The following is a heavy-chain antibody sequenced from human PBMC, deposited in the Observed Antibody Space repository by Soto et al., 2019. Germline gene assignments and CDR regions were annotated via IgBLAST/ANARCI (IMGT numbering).Heavy chain of an antibody. CDR3: ARDLGSSYYDRISYWFDP. CDR2: IGTAGDT. CDR1: GFTFSSYD. J-gene: IGHJ5*02. V-gene: IGHV3-13*01. Sequence: PGGSLRLSCAASGFTFSSYDMHWVRQATGKGLEWVSAIGTAGDTYYPGSVKGRFTISRENAKNSLYLQMNGLRAEDTAVYYCARDLGSSYYDRISYWFDPWGQGTLVTVSS. D-gene: IGHD3-22*01.